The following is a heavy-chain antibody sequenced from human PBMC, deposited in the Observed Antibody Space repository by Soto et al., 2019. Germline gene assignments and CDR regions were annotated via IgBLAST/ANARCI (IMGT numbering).Heavy chain of an antibody. D-gene: IGHD3-3*01. CDR3: AHRRIGVSQWNYGDFDY. V-gene: IGHV2-5*02. Sequence: SGPTLVNPTQTLTLTCTFSGFSLSTSGVGVGWIRQPPGKALEGLVIIYWDDDKRYSPSLRSRLTISKDTSKNQVVLIMTNVDPEDTSTYFFAHRRIGVSQWNYGDFDYWGQGILVTVSS. J-gene: IGHJ4*02. CDR1: GFSLSTSGVG. CDR2: IYWDDDK.